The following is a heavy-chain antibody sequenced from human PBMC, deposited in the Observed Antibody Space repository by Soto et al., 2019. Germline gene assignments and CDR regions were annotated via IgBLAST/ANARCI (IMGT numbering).Heavy chain of an antibody. CDR3: ARGRYGDY. CDR1: GYAFTTYG. J-gene: IGHJ4*02. Sequence: QVHLVQSGAEVKKPGASVKVSCQGSGYAFTTYGITWVRQAPGQGLEWMGWISAQNGNTNYAQKLQGRVTVTRDTSTSTAYMDLRSLRYDDTAVYYCARGRYGDYWGQGALVTVSS. CDR2: ISAQNGNT. V-gene: IGHV1-18*01. D-gene: IGHD1-1*01.